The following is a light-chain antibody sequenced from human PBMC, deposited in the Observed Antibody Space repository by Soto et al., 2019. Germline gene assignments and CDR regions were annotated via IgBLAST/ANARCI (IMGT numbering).Light chain of an antibody. Sequence: QSVLTQPPCASGSPGQSVTISCTGTSSDVGDYNYVSWYQQHPGKAPKLMIYEVNKRPSGVPDRFSGSKSGNTASLTVSGLQAEDEADYYCSSYAGSLYVFGTGTKVTVL. J-gene: IGLJ1*01. V-gene: IGLV2-8*01. CDR3: SSYAGSLYV. CDR2: EVN. CDR1: SSDVGDYNY.